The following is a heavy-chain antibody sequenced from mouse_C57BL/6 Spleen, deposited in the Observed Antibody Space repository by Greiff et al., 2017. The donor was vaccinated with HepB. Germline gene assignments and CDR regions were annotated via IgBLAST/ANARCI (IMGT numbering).Heavy chain of an antibody. V-gene: IGHV10-1*01. CDR2: IRSKSNNYAT. J-gene: IGHJ4*01. D-gene: IGHD1-1*01. CDR3: VRDYGSSYAMDY. Sequence: EAGGGLVQPKGSLKLSCAASGFSFNTYAMNWVRQAPGKGLEWVARIRSKSNNYATYYADSVKDRFTISRDDSESMLYLQMNNLKTEDTAMYYCVRDYGSSYAMDYWGQGTSVTVSS. CDR1: GFSFNTYA.